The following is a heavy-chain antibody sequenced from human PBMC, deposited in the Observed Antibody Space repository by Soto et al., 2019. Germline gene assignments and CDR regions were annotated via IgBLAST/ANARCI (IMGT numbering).Heavy chain of an antibody. Sequence: GSLRLSCAACGLPFSSYSMNWVRQAPGKGLEWVSYISSSSTIYYADSVKGRFTISRDNAKNSLYLQMNSLRDEDTAVYYCARESRFLEWLSLNWFDP. D-gene: IGHD3-3*01. J-gene: IGHJ5*02. CDR1: GLPFSSYS. CDR2: ISSSSTI. V-gene: IGHV3-48*02. CDR3: ARESRFLEWLSLNWFDP.